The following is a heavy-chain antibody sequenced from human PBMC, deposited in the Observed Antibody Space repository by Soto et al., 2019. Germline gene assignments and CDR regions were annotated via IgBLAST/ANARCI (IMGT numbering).Heavy chain of an antibody. CDR1: GYTFTSYG. J-gene: IGHJ3*02. D-gene: IGHD3-22*01. CDR3: ARFREVVVITIDAFDS. V-gene: IGHV1-18*01. CDR2: ISAYNGNT. Sequence: ASVKVSCKASGYTFTSYGISWVRQAPGQGLEWMGWISAYNGNTNYAQKLQGRVTMTTDTSTSTAYMELRSLRSDDTAVYYCARFREVVVITIDAFDSWGQGTMVTGSS.